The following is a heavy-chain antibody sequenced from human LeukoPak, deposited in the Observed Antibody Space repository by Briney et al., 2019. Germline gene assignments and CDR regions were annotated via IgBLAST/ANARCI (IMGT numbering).Heavy chain of an antibody. D-gene: IGHD3-16*01. CDR3: ARDGGSGADF. CDR2: IMRDGNEK. CDR1: GFTFNNYY. J-gene: IGHJ4*02. V-gene: IGHV3-7*01. Sequence: GGSLRLSCATAGFTFNNYYMTWVRQAPGKGLEWVAHIMRDGNEKHYVDSVKGRFTISRDNAKNSLYLQMNSLRAEDTAVYYCARDGGSGADFWGQGTLVSVSS.